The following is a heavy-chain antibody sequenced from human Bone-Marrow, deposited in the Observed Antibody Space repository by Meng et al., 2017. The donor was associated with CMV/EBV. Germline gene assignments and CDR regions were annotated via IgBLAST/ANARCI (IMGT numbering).Heavy chain of an antibody. J-gene: IGHJ4*02. Sequence: GGSLRLSCAASGFTFSSYWMSWVRQAPGKGLEWVAVISYDGSNKYYADSVKGRFTISRDNAKNSLYLQMNSLRAEDTAVYYCARDGAATGLDYWGQGTRVTVSS. CDR3: ARDGAATGLDY. CDR1: GFTFSSYW. D-gene: IGHD6-25*01. V-gene: IGHV3-30-3*01. CDR2: ISYDGSNK.